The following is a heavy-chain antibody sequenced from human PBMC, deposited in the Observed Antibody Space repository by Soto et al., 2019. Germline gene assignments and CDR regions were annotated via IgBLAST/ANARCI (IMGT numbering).Heavy chain of an antibody. J-gene: IGHJ6*02. CDR2: IKQDGSEK. V-gene: IGHV3-7*04. CDR1: GFTFSTYW. Sequence: EVQLVESGGGLVQPGGSLRLSCAASGFTFSTYWMSWVRQAPGKGLEWVANIKQDGSEKYYVDSVKGRFTISRDNAQNSLFLQMNSLRAEDTAMYYCVRVYSSSSGRAMDVWGQGTTVTVSS. CDR3: VRVYSSSSGRAMDV. D-gene: IGHD6-6*01.